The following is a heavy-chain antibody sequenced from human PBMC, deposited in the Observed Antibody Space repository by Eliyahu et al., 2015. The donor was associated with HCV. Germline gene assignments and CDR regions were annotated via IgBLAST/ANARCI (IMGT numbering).Heavy chain of an antibody. CDR2: IFSNDEK. Sequence: QVTLKESGPVLVKPTETLTLTCTVSGFSLSNARMGVSWIRQPPGKALEWLAHIFSNDEKSLRHSLKSRLTISKDTSKSQVVLTMTNMDPVDTATYYCARIILVAATVVTYDAFDIWGQGDNGHRLF. CDR3: ARIILVAATVVTYDAFDI. D-gene: IGHD4-23*01. J-gene: IGHJ3*02. V-gene: IGHV2-26*01. CDR1: GFSLSNARMG.